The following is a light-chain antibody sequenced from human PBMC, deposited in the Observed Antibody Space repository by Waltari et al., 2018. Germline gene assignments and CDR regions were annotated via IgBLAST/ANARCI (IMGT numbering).Light chain of an antibody. J-gene: IGKJ4*01. Sequence: SVLYSSNNKNYLAWYQQKPGQPPKLLIYWASTRESGVPDRFSGSGSGTDFTLTISSLQADDVAVYYCQQYYSTPLTFGGGTKVEIK. CDR2: WAS. V-gene: IGKV4-1*01. CDR3: QQYYSTPLT. CDR1: SVLYSSNNKNY.